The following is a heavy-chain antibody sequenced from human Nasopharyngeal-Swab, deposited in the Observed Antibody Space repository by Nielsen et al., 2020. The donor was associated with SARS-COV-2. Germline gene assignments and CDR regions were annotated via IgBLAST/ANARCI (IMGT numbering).Heavy chain of an antibody. CDR2: ISGDGGST. CDR3: AKGGSGWSNKFDY. J-gene: IGHJ4*02. Sequence: ESLKISCAASGFTFDDYAMHWVRQAPGKGLEWVSLISGDGGSTYYADSVKGRFTISRDNSKNSLYLQRNSLRTEDTALYYCAKGGSGWSNKFDYWGQGTLVTVSS. CDR1: GFTFDDYA. V-gene: IGHV3-43*02. D-gene: IGHD6-19*01.